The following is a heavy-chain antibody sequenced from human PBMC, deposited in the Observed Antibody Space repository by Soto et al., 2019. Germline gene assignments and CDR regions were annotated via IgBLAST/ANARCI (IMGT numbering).Heavy chain of an antibody. CDR1: GYTFTSYG. D-gene: IGHD3-22*01. CDR3: ARGKGLTYYSDSSGHTDAFDI. CDR2: ISAYNGNT. V-gene: IGHV1-18*04. Sequence: ASVKVSCKASGYTFTSYGISWVRQAPGQGLEWMGWISAYNGNTNYAQKLQGRVTMTTDTSTSTAYMELRSLRSDDTAVYYCARGKGLTYYSDSSGHTDAFDIWGQGTMVSVSS. J-gene: IGHJ3*02.